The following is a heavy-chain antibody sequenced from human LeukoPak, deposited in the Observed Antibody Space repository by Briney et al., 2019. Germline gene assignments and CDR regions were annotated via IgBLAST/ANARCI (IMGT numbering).Heavy chain of an antibody. CDR2: VYYTGTT. V-gene: IGHV4-59*01. CDR3: TTVKAAAALDS. J-gene: IGHJ4*02. D-gene: IGHD6-25*01. CDR1: GASISGYY. Sequence: SETLSLTCTVSGASISGYYWSWIRQPPGRGLEWIGYVYYTGTTTYNPSLKSRLTISIDTSKNQYSLNLSSVTPADTAVYYCTTVKAAAALDSWGQGTLATVSS.